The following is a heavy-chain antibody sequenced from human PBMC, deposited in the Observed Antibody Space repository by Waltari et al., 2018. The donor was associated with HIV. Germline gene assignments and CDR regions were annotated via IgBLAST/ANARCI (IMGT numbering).Heavy chain of an antibody. V-gene: IGHV1-2*02. J-gene: IGHJ3*02. D-gene: IGHD1-26*01. Sequence: QVQLVQSGAEVKKPGASVKVSCKAFGYTFTAYHLNWVRQAPGQGLEWMGGINPNSGGPSFAQKFQGRVTMTRDTSTNTTYMELSRLTSDDTAVYFCARSTRVGAVLLRAFEIWGQGTMVTVSS. CDR3: ARSTRVGAVLLRAFEI. CDR2: INPNSGGP. CDR1: GYTFTAYH.